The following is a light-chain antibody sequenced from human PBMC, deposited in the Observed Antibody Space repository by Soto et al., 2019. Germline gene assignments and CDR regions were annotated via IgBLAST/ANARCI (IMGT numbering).Light chain of an antibody. Sequence: EIVLTQSPGTLSLSPGERATLSCRASQSVSNNYLAWYQQKHGQAPRLLIYAASTRATGIPDRFSGSGSGKDFTLTISRLEPEDFAVYYCRQYGRSLGFAFGGVTKVDSK. CDR1: QSVSNNY. CDR2: AAS. J-gene: IGKJ4*01. CDR3: RQYGRSLGFA. V-gene: IGKV3-20*01.